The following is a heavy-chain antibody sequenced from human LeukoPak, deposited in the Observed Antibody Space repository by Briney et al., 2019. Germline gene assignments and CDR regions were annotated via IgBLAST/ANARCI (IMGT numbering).Heavy chain of an antibody. Sequence: SGTLSLTCAVSGGSISSSNWWSWVRQPPGKGLEWIGVIYHSGSTNYNPSLKSRVTVSVDKSKNQFSLKLSSVTAADTAVYYCARESPDILTGYYAFDIWGQGTMVTVSS. V-gene: IGHV4-4*02. D-gene: IGHD3-9*01. CDR1: GGSISSSNW. J-gene: IGHJ3*02. CDR3: ARESPDILTGYYAFDI. CDR2: IYHSGST.